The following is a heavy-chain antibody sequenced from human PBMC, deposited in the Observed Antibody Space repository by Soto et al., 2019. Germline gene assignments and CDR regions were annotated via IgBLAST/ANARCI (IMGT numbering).Heavy chain of an antibody. CDR2: INHSGST. V-gene: IGHV4-34*01. Sequence: SETLSLTCAVYGGSFSGYYWSWIRQPPGKGLEWIGEINHSGSTNYNPSLKSRVTISVDTSKNQFSLKLSSVTAADTAVYYCARGSRIAGAGYYYYGMDVWGQGTTVTVSS. CDR1: GGSFSGYY. D-gene: IGHD6-13*01. CDR3: ARGSRIAGAGYYYYGMDV. J-gene: IGHJ6*02.